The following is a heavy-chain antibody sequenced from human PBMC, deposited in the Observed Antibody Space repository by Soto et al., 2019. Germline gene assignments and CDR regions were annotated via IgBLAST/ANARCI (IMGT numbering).Heavy chain of an antibody. CDR3: ARESEDLTSNFDY. Sequence: GGSLRLSCAASGFTFSSYAMSWVRQAPGKGLEWVSAISGSGGSTYYADSVKGRFTISRDNAKNSLCLEMNSLRAEDTAVYYCARESEDLTSNFDYWGQGTLVTAPQ. V-gene: IGHV3-23*01. CDR1: GFTFSSYA. J-gene: IGHJ4*02. CDR2: ISGSGGST.